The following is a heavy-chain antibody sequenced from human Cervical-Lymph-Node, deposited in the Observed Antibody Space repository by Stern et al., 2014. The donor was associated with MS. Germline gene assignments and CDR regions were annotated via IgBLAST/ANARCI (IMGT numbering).Heavy chain of an antibody. J-gene: IGHJ5*02. CDR3: ARRAGGSDNYFDP. CDR1: GGSIISGDFY. V-gene: IGHV4-31*03. Sequence: VHLVESGPGLVKPSQTLSLTCTVSGGSIISGDFYWSWIRQLPGKGLEWMGYIYYSGSTYYNPSLNSRVTISVDTANNQFSLKLSSVTAADTAVYYCARRAGGSDNYFDPWGQGTLVTVSS. CDR2: IYYSGST. D-gene: IGHD4/OR15-4a*01.